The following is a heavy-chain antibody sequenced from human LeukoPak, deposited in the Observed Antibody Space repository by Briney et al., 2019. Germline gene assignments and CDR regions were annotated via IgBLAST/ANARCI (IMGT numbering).Heavy chain of an antibody. CDR1: GGSFSGYY. V-gene: IGHV4-34*01. CDR2: INHSGST. D-gene: IGHD1-26*01. CDR3: ARDYLGAGTVGATSGH. J-gene: IGHJ4*02. Sequence: KTSETLSLTCAVYGGSFSGYYWSWIRQPPGKGLEWIGEINHSGSTNYNPSLKSRVTISVDTPKNQFSLKLSSVTAADTAVYYCARDYLGAGTVGATSGHWGQGTLVTVSS.